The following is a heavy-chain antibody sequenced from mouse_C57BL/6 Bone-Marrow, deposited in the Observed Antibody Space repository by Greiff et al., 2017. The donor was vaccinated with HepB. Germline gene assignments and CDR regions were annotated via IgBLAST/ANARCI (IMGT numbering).Heavy chain of an antibody. D-gene: IGHD4-1*01. J-gene: IGHJ3*01. CDR2: IDPSDSYT. CDR1: GYTFTSYW. Sequence: QVQLQQPGAELVRPGTSVKLSCKASGYTFTSYWMHWVKQRPGQGLEWIGVIDPSDSYTNYNQKFKGKATLTVDTSSSTAYMQLSSLTSEDSAVYDCAEGHWGFAYWGQGTLVTVSA. V-gene: IGHV1-59*01. CDR3: AEGHWGFAY.